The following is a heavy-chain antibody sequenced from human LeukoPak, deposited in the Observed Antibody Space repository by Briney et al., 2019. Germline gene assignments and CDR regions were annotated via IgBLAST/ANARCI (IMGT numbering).Heavy chain of an antibody. V-gene: IGHV1-8*01. CDR3: ARYYYGSGIENWFDP. CDR1: GYTFTSYD. J-gene: IGHJ5*02. D-gene: IGHD3-10*01. CDR2: MNPNSDNT. Sequence: ASVKVSCKASGYTFTSYDINWVRQATGQGLEWMGWMNPNSDNTGYAQKFQGRVTMTRNTSISTAYMELSSLRSEDTAVYYCARYYYGSGIENWFDPWGQGTLVTVSS.